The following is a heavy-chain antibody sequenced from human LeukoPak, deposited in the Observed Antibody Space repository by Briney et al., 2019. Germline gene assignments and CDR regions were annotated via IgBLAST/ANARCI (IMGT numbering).Heavy chain of an antibody. V-gene: IGHV4-34*01. CDR2: INHSGST. J-gene: IGHJ4*02. CDR1: GGSFSGYY. D-gene: IGHD3-10*01. CDR3: ATCGYYGSW. Sequence: SETLSLTCAVSGGSFSGYYWSWIRQPPGKGLEWIGEINHSGSTNYNPSPTSRVTISVDTSKSQCSLKLSSVTAADTAVYYCATCGYYGSWWGQGTLVTVSS.